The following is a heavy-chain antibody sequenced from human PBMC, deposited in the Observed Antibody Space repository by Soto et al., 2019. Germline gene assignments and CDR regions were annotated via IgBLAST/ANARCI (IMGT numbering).Heavy chain of an antibody. J-gene: IGHJ4*02. CDR2: IYPGDSDT. Sequence: GESLKISCKGSGYSFTSYWIGWVRQMPGKGLEWMGIIYPGDSDTRYSPSFQGQVTISADKSISTAYLQWSSLKASDTAMYYCARHTPHYYDSSGYIDYWGQGTLVTVSS. CDR1: GYSFTSYW. D-gene: IGHD3-22*01. V-gene: IGHV5-51*01. CDR3: ARHTPHYYDSSGYIDY.